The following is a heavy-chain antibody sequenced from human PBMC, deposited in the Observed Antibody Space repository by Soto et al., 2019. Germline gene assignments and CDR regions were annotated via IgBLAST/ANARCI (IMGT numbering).Heavy chain of an antibody. V-gene: IGHV3-15*04. J-gene: IGHJ5*02. D-gene: IGHD3-3*01. CDR2: LESTESGGAT. CDR1: GIIVSDTW. CDR3: VAERHVTPYYFGT. Sequence: PGGSLRLSCAASGIIVSDTWMNWVRQAPGKGLEWVGRLESTESGGATDFASTVKGRFTISRDDSKNTLSLHMTRLEPEDTALYYCVAERHVTPYYFGTWVQGALVTVSS.